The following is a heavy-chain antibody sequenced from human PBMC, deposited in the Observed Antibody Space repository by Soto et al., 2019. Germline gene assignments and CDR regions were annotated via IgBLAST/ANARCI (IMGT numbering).Heavy chain of an antibody. D-gene: IGHD3-10*01. J-gene: IGHJ1*01. CDR2: IRNSGGFT. Sequence: GGSLRLSCAASGFTFNNYAMNWVRQAPGKGLEWVSAIRNSGGFTYYADSVKGRFTISRDNAKNTLYLQMNGLRVEDTAIYYCAREYYSSGTHWGQGTLVTVSS. CDR3: AREYYSSGTH. V-gene: IGHV3-23*01. CDR1: GFTFNNYA.